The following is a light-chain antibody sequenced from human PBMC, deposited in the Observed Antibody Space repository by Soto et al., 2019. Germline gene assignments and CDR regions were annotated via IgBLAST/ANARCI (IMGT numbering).Light chain of an antibody. V-gene: IGKV3-20*01. Sequence: EIVMTQSPGTLSVSPGERATLSCRASQNIGNNLAWYQQSPDQAPRLLIYGASSRATGIPDRFSGSGSGTDFTLTISRLEPEDFAVYYCQQYETSPRTFGQGTKVDIK. CDR1: QNIGNN. CDR2: GAS. J-gene: IGKJ1*01. CDR3: QQYETSPRT.